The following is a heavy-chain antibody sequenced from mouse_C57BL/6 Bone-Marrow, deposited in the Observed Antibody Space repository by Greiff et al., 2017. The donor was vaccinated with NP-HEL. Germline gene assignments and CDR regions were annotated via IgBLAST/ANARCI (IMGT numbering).Heavy chain of an antibody. CDR3: ARLTTVVATDWYFDV. J-gene: IGHJ1*03. Sequence: EVQVVESGGGLVQPGGSLSLSCAASGFTFTDYYMSWVRQPPGKALEWLGFIRNKANGYTTEYSASVKGRFTISRDNSQSILYLQMNALRAEDSATYYWARLTTVVATDWYFDVWGTGTTVTVSS. CDR1: GFTFTDYY. CDR2: IRNKANGYTT. D-gene: IGHD1-1*01. V-gene: IGHV7-3*01.